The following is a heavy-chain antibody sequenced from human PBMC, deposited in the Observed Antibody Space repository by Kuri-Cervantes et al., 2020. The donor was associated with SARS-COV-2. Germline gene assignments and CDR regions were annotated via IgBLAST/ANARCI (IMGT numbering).Heavy chain of an antibody. J-gene: IGHJ6*02. D-gene: IGHD3-3*01. V-gene: IGHV4-59*08. CDR2: IYYSGST. Sequence: GSLRPPCTVSGGSISRYYWSWIRQPPGKGLEWIGYIYYSGSTNYNPSLKSRVTISVDTSKNQFSLKLSSVTAADTAVYYCARHGFDFWSGYARTYYYYYGMDVWGQGTTVTVSS. CDR1: GGSISRYY. CDR3: ARHGFDFWSGYARTYYYYYGMDV.